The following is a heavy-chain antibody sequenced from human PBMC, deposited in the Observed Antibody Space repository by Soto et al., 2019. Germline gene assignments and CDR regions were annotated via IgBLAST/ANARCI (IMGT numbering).Heavy chain of an antibody. CDR1: GYTFTSYY. J-gene: IGHJ6*02. V-gene: IGHV1-46*01. Sequence: ASVKVSCKASGYTFTSYYMHWVRQAPGQGLEWMGIINPSGGSTSYAQKFQGRVTMTRDTSTSTVYMELRSLRSEDTAVYYCARDRAAALGGYYYGMDVWGQGTTVTVSS. CDR2: INPSGGST. CDR3: ARDRAAALGGYYYGMDV. D-gene: IGHD6-13*01.